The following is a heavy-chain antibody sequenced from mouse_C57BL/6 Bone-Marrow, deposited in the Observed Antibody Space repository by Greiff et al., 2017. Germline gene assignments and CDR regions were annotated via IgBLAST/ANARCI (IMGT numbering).Heavy chain of an antibody. V-gene: IGHV1-39*01. Sequence: VQLKESGPELVKPCASVKISCKASGYSFTDYNMNWVKQSNGKSLEWIGVINPNYGTTSYNQKFKGKATLTVDQSSSTAYMQLNSLTSEDSAVYYCARGYDYDYAMDYWGQGTSVTVSS. CDR1: GYSFTDYN. D-gene: IGHD2-4*01. J-gene: IGHJ4*01. CDR2: INPNYGTT. CDR3: ARGYDYDYAMDY.